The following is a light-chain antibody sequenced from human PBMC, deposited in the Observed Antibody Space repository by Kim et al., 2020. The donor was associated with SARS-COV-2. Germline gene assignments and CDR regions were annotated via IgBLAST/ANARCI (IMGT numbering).Light chain of an antibody. CDR3: CSYAGNYTLV. CDR2: DVS. J-gene: IGLJ2*01. Sequence: GQSVTISCAGTSSDVGGCNFVFWYQQHPGKAPKLMIYDVSKRPSGVPDRFSGSKSGNTASLTISVLQAEDETDYYCCSYAGNYTLVFGGGTQLTVL. CDR1: SSDVGGCNF. V-gene: IGLV2-11*01.